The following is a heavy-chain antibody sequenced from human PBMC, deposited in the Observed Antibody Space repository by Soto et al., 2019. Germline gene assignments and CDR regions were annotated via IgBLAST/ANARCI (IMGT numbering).Heavy chain of an antibody. CDR2: IFSAGMT. CDR3: AGAYTYNYAFDY. Sequence: LRLSCAPSGFTVKGNYVGWARQASGKGMEWVSIIFSAGMTYYTDSVKGRLTISKDISKNTLSLQMNSLRVDDTAVYFCAGAYTYNYAFDYWGLGTPVTVSS. J-gene: IGHJ4*02. D-gene: IGHD3-16*01. CDR1: GFTVKGNY. V-gene: IGHV3-53*01.